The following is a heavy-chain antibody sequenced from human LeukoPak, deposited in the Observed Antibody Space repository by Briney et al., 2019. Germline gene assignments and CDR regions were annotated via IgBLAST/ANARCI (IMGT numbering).Heavy chain of an antibody. CDR2: ISSSSSYI. J-gene: IGHJ4*02. CDR3: ARDALGTDFDY. CDR1: GFTFSSYS. Sequence: GGSLRLSCAASGFTFSSYSLNWVRQAPGKGLEWVSSISSSSSYIYYADSVKGRFTISRDNAKNSLYLQMNSLRAEDTAVYYCARDALGTDFDYWGQGTLVTVSS. D-gene: IGHD7-27*01. V-gene: IGHV3-21*01.